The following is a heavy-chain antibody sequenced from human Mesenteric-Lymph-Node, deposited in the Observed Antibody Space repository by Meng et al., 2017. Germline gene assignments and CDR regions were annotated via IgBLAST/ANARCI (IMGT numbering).Heavy chain of an antibody. CDR1: GGSISSSNW. V-gene: IGHV4-4*02. Sequence: QGQRQEPRPGLVKPLGTLSLTCAVSGGSISSSNWWSWVRQPPGKGLEWIGYIYYSGSTYYNPSLKSRVTISVDTSKNQFSLKLSSVTPEDTAVYYCARDSSSSAYSPFDYWGQGTLVTVSS. J-gene: IGHJ4*02. CDR2: IYYSGST. D-gene: IGHD3-22*01. CDR3: ARDSSSSAYSPFDY.